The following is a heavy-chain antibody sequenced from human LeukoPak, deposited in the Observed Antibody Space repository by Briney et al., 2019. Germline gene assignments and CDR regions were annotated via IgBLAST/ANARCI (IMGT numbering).Heavy chain of an antibody. V-gene: IGHV1-69*04. CDR2: IIPILGIA. CDR3: ARVRARTQNDYCSSTSCYDDYYYGMDV. Sequence: EASVKVSCKASGGTFSSYAISWVRQAPGQGLEWMGRIIPILGIANYAQKFQGRVTITADKSTSTAYMELSSLRSEDTAVYYCARVRARTQNDYCSSTSCYDDYYYGMDVWGQGTTVTVSS. CDR1: GGTFSSYA. J-gene: IGHJ6*02. D-gene: IGHD2-2*01.